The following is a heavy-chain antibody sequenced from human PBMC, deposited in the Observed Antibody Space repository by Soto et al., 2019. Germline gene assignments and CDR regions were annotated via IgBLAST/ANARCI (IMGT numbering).Heavy chain of an antibody. Sequence: PGGSLRLSCATSGFTFSNHAMHWVRQAPGKGLEWVAQIWYDGSIKNYADSMKGRFTISRDSPKNTLFLQMNSLRVEDTAVYHCARDGQYLAPYAFDIWGQGTLVTVSS. CDR1: GFTFSNHA. D-gene: IGHD2-2*01. V-gene: IGHV3-33*01. J-gene: IGHJ3*02. CDR3: ARDGQYLAPYAFDI. CDR2: IWYDGSIK.